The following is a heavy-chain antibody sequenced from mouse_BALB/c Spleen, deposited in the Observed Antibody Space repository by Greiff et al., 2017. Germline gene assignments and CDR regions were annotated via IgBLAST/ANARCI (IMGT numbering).Heavy chain of an antibody. CDR2: INPSNGGT. V-gene: IGHV1S81*02. D-gene: IGHD2-4*01. CDR3: TRWDYYDCALAY. J-gene: IGHJ3*01. CDR1: GYTFTSYY. Sequence: QVQLQQSGAELVKPGASVKLSCTASGYTFTSYYMYWVKQRPGQGLEWIGEINPSNGGTNFNEKFKSKATITVDKSSSTAYMQLSSLTSEDSAVYYCTRWDYYDCALAYWGQGTLVTVSA.